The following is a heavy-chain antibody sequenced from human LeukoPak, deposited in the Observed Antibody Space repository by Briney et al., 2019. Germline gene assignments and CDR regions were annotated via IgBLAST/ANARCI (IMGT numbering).Heavy chain of an antibody. CDR1: GGSFSGYY. CDR2: INHSGST. D-gene: IGHD2-15*01. Sequence: SETLSLTCAVYGGSFSGYYWSWIRQPPGKELEWIGEINHSGSTNYNPSLKSRVTISVDTSKNQFSLKLSSVTAADTAVYYCARGLYCSGGSCYFGYWGQGTLVTVSS. CDR3: ARGLYCSGGSCYFGY. J-gene: IGHJ4*02. V-gene: IGHV4-34*01.